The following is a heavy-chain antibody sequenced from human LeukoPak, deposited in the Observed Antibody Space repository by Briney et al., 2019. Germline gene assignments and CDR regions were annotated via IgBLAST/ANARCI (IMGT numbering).Heavy chain of an antibody. D-gene: IGHD4-11*01. CDR3: TRRSRDLHDAFDI. Sequence: ASVKVSCKASGYTFTGYYMHWVRQAPGQGLEWMGWINPNSGGTNYAQKFQGRVTMTRDTSISTAYMELSRLRSDDTAVYYCTRRSRDLHDAFDIWGQGTMVTVSS. J-gene: IGHJ3*02. CDR1: GYTFTGYY. V-gene: IGHV1-2*02. CDR2: INPNSGGT.